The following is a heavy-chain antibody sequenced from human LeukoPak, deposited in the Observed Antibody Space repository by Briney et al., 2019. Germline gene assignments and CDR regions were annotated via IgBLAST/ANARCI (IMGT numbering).Heavy chain of an antibody. CDR1: GGSITSYY. D-gene: IGHD1-14*01. CDR2: VSDGGRT. J-gene: IGHJ4*02. Sequence: KPSETLSLTCSVSGGSITSYYWSWIRQPPGKGLEWIGHVSDGGRTNYSPSLRSRVSISVDTSKNQFSLKLNSVTAADTAVYFCARASTTFDDWGQGTLVTVSS. V-gene: IGHV4-59*01. CDR3: ARASTTFDD.